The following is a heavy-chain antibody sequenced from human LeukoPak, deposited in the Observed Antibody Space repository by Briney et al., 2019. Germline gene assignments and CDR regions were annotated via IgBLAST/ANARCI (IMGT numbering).Heavy chain of an antibody. CDR2: IWYDGSNK. CDR1: GFTFSGYG. D-gene: IGHD2-2*01. Sequence: PGGSMRLSCAASGFTFSGYGMHWVRQAPGKGLEWVAVIWYDGSNKYYADSVKGRFTISRDNSKNTLYLQMNSLRAEDTAVYYCAREPSTIYYNYGMDVWGQGTTVTVSS. CDR3: AREPSTIYYNYGMDV. V-gene: IGHV3-33*01. J-gene: IGHJ6*02.